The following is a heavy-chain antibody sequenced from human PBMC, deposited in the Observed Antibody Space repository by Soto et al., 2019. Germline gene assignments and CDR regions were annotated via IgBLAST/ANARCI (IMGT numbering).Heavy chain of an antibody. J-gene: IGHJ4*02. CDR1: GGSITTGGYY. Sequence: SESLSLTCTVSGGSITTGGYYWSWIRQLPGKGLEGFGHRNYSESIYYNPTLKTRGPISLDTSKNQFSLKLSFVTAADTVMYYCARSRCSGGSCYSWSLDYWGQGTPVTVSS. CDR2: RNYSESI. D-gene: IGHD2-15*01. CDR3: ARSRCSGGSCYSWSLDY. V-gene: IGHV4-31*03.